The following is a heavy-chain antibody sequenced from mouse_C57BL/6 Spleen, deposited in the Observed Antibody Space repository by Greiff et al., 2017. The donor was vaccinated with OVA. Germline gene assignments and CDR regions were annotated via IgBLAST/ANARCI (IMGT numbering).Heavy chain of an antibody. Sequence: QVQLQQSGPELAKPGASVKISCKASGYAFSSSWMNWVKQRPGKGLEWIGRIYPGDGDTNYNGKFKGKATLTADKSSSTAYMQLSSLTSEDSAVYFCSRSGDYYGAMDYWGQGTSVTVSS. CDR3: SRSGDYYGAMDY. D-gene: IGHD2-1*01. J-gene: IGHJ4*01. CDR1: GYAFSSSW. V-gene: IGHV1-82*01. CDR2: IYPGDGDT.